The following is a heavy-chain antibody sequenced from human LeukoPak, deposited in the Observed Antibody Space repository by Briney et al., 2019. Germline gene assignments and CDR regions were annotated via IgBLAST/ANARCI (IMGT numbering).Heavy chain of an antibody. J-gene: IGHJ5*02. Sequence: SETLSLTCTVSGYSISSGYYWGWIRQPPGKGLEWIGSIYHSGSTYYNPSLKSRVTISVDTSKNQFSLKLSSVTAADTAVYYCARDHSVITPNWFDPWGQGTLVTVSS. CDR2: IYHSGST. D-gene: IGHD3-22*01. V-gene: IGHV4-38-2*02. CDR1: GYSISSGYY. CDR3: ARDHSVITPNWFDP.